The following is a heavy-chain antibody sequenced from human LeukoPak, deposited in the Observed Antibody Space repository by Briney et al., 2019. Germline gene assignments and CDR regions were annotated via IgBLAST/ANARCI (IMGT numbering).Heavy chain of an antibody. J-gene: IGHJ6*02. CDR3: AKGTSSGWPYYYYGMDV. Sequence: GGSLRLSCAASGFTFSSYAMSWVRQAPGKGLEWVSAISGSGGSTYYADSVKGRFTISRDNSKDTLYLQMNSLRAEDTAVYYCAKGTSSGWPYYYYGMDVWGQGTTVTVSS. CDR1: GFTFSSYA. V-gene: IGHV3-23*01. CDR2: ISGSGGST. D-gene: IGHD6-19*01.